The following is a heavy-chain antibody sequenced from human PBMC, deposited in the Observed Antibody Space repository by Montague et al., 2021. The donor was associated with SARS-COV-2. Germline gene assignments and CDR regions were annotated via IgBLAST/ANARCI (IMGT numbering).Heavy chain of an antibody. D-gene: IGHD3-22*01. Sequence: TLSLTCSFSGFSLSASGVGVGWIRQPPGQALEWLALIFWDDDKRYSPSLKNRLTITKDTLKNQVVLTMTNMDPVDTATYYCAQGRVTMIVVAKADAFDIWGQGKMVTFS. CDR3: AQGRVTMIVVAKADAFDI. V-gene: IGHV2-5*02. CDR1: GFSLSASGVG. CDR2: IFWDDDK. J-gene: IGHJ3*02.